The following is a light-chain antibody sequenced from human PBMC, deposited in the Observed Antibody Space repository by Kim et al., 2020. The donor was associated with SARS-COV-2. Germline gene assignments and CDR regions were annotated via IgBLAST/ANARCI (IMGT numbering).Light chain of an antibody. CDR3: QAWDSSTFYV. V-gene: IGLV3-1*01. J-gene: IGLJ1*01. CDR2: RDN. CDR1: KLGDKY. Sequence: VSPGQTVSITCSGDKLGDKYVSWYQPRPGQSPALVIYRDNKRPSGIPERFSGSNSGNTATLTISGTHAMDEADYYCQAWDSSTFYVFGTGTKVTVL.